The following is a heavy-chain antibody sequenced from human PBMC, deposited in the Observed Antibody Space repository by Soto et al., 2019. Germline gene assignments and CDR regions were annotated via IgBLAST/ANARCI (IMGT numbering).Heavy chain of an antibody. D-gene: IGHD1-1*01. V-gene: IGHV5-10-1*01. CDR2: IVPSNTYI. CDR1: GHRFTTHW. J-gene: IGHJ6*02. CDR3: ARRLSGPKEEYNAYYFYGLDV. Sequence: SQKITCQPSGHRFTTHWITWVRQTPAKGLAWMGRIVPSNTYINYSPSYQGHVPISVARSISTASLQRSRLEASNNAIYHCARRLSGPKEEYNAYYFYGLDVWGQGTKVAVSS.